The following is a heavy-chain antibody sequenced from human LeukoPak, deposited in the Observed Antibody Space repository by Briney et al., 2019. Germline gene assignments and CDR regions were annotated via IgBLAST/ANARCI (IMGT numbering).Heavy chain of an antibody. D-gene: IGHD3-16*02. CDR2: IWFDGSEQ. CDR1: GFTFSTYA. J-gene: IGHJ1*01. Sequence: GGSLRLSCAASGFTFSTYAIHWVRQAPGKGLEWVAVIWFDGSEQYYADSVKGRFIISRDNSKSTSNLRLNSLRAEDTAVYYCAREGDSRWGELSPWGQGTLVTVSS. CDR3: AREGDSRWGELSP. V-gene: IGHV3-33*01.